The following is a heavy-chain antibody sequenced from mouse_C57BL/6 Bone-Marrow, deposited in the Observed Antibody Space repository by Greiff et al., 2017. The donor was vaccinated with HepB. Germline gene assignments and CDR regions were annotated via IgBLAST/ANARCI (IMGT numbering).Heavy chain of an antibody. D-gene: IGHD2-3*01. CDR3: TKLYDGYPFAY. V-gene: IGHV1-15*01. CDR1: GYTFTDYE. CDR2: IDPETGGT. Sequence: QVQLKLSGAELVRPGASVTLSCKASGYTFTDYEMHWVKQTPVHGLEWIGAIDPETGGTAYNQKFKGKAILTADKSSSTAYMELRSLTSEDSAVYYCTKLYDGYPFAYWGQGTLVTVSA. J-gene: IGHJ3*01.